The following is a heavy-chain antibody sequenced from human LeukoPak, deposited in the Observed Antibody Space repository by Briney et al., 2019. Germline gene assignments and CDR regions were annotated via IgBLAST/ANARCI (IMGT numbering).Heavy chain of an antibody. D-gene: IGHD6-19*01. CDR3: TRDFFDSSGHYYDAY. Sequence: GGSLRLSCVASGFTFSRYTMNWVRQAPGKGLEWVSAISGSSDHIHYADSMKGRFTISRDNAKNSLYLQMNSLTAEDTAVYYCTRDFFDSSGHYYDAYWGQGTLVTVSS. CDR1: GFTFSRYT. CDR2: ISGSSDHI. V-gene: IGHV3-21*01. J-gene: IGHJ4*02.